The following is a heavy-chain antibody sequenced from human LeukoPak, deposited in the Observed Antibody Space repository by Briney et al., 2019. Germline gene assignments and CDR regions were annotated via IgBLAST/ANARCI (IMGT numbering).Heavy chain of an antibody. V-gene: IGHV3-66*01. CDR2: IYSGDTT. Sequence: PGGSLRLSCAASGFTVSNAWMSWVRQAPGKGLEWVAVIYSGDTTNYADSVKGRFTISRDNSKNTLYLQMNSLRAEDTAVYYCARDSGPFDDLLSFDYWGQGTLVTVSS. CDR1: GFTVSNAW. J-gene: IGHJ4*02. D-gene: IGHD3-9*01. CDR3: ARDSGPFDDLLSFDY.